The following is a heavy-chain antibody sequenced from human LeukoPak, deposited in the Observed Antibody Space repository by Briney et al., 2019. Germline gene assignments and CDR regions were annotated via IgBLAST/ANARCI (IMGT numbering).Heavy chain of an antibody. Sequence: GRSLRLPCAASGFTFSSYGMHWVRQAPGKGLEWVAVISYDGPNKYYADSVKGRFTISRDDSKSTLYLQMNSLRAEDTAVYYCAKEKLPSGYSFLTDYWGQGTLVTVSS. J-gene: IGHJ4*02. CDR2: ISYDGPNK. CDR3: AKEKLPSGYSFLTDY. CDR1: GFTFSSYG. V-gene: IGHV3-30*18. D-gene: IGHD5-18*01.